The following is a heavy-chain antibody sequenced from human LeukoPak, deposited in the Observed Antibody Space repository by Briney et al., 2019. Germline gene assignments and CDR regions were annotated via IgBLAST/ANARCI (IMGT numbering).Heavy chain of an antibody. CDR2: ISYDGSNK. CDR3: ARARGSSGSLLGY. D-gene: IGHD6-19*01. Sequence: GGSLGLSCAASGLTFSSYGMHWVRQAPGKGLEWVAVISYDGSNKYYADSVKGRFTISRDNAKNSLYLQMNSLRAEDTAVYYCARARGSSGSLLGYWGQGTLVTVSS. CDR1: GLTFSSYG. V-gene: IGHV3-30*03. J-gene: IGHJ4*02.